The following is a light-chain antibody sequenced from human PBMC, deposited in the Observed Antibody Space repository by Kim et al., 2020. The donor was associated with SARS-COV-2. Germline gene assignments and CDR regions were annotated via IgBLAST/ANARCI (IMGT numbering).Light chain of an antibody. Sequence: QSALTQPPSASGSPGQSVTISCTGTSSDVGGYNYVSWYQQHPGKAPKLMIYEVSKRPSGVPDRFSGSKSGNTASLTVSGLQAEDDADYYCSSYAGSSLYVFGAGTKVTV. J-gene: IGLJ1*01. V-gene: IGLV2-8*01. CDR1: SSDVGGYNY. CDR2: EVS. CDR3: SSYAGSSLYV.